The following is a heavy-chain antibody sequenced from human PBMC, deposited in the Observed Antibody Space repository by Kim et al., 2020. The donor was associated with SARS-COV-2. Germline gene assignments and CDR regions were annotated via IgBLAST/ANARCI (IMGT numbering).Heavy chain of an antibody. V-gene: IGHV3-33*06. CDR3: AKGAQYCSGGSCYYYYGMDV. Sequence: RFTISRDNSKNTLYLQMNSLRAEDTAVYYCAKGAQYCSGGSCYYYYGMDVWGQGTTVTVSS. D-gene: IGHD2-15*01. J-gene: IGHJ6*02.